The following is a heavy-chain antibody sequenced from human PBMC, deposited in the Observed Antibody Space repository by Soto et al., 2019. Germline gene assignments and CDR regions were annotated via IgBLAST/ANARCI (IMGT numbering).Heavy chain of an antibody. Sequence: QVQLVQSGAEVKKPGSSVKVSCKASGGTFSSYAISWVRQAPGQGLEWMGGIIPIFGTANYAQKFQGRVTINADESTSTAYRELSSLRSEDSALYCCAGRPRVSTYYGFDYWGQGTLVTVSS. D-gene: IGHD3-3*01. CDR3: AGRPRVSTYYGFDY. CDR1: GGTFSSYA. V-gene: IGHV1-69*01. CDR2: IIPIFGTA. J-gene: IGHJ4*02.